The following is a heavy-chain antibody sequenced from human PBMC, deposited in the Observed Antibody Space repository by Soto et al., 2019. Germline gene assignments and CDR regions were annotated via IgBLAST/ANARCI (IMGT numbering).Heavy chain of an antibody. CDR1: GFNFNIHA. Sequence: QVPLMESGGGVVQSGGSLRLSCAAPGFNFNIHALHWLRQAPGEGLEWVAVMAPGRNSKYYADSVKGRFTISRDTSKSTVYLQMTSLRPEDTAVYYCAIGAAFYYETSRYWGQGTLVTVSS. J-gene: IGHJ4*02. CDR3: AIGAAFYYETSRY. D-gene: IGHD3-22*01. V-gene: IGHV3-30-3*01. CDR2: MAPGRNSK.